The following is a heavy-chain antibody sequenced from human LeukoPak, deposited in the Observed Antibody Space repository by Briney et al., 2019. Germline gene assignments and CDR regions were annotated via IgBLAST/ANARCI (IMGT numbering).Heavy chain of an antibody. D-gene: IGHD6-13*01. CDR2: ISWNSGSI. J-gene: IGHJ2*01. V-gene: IGHV3-9*01. Sequence: GRSLRLSCAASGFTFDDYAMHWVRQAPGKGLEWVSGISWNSGSIGYADSVKGRFTISRDNAKNSLYLQMNSLRAEDTALYYCAKDPYSSSSWYFDLWGRGTLVTVSS. CDR1: GFTFDDYA. CDR3: AKDPYSSSSWYFDL.